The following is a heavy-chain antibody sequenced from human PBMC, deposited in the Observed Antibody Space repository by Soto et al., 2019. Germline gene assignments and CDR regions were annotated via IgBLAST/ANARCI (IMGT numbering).Heavy chain of an antibody. CDR2: IYYSGST. V-gene: IGHV4-30-4*01. Sequence: SETLSLTCTVSGGSISSGDYYWSWIRQPPGKGLEWIGYIYYSGSTYYNPSLKSRVTISVDTSKNQFSLKLSSVTAADTAVYYCAREGPIVLVPAAMGFDYWGQGTLVTAPQ. J-gene: IGHJ4*02. CDR1: GGSISSGDYY. CDR3: AREGPIVLVPAAMGFDY. D-gene: IGHD2-2*01.